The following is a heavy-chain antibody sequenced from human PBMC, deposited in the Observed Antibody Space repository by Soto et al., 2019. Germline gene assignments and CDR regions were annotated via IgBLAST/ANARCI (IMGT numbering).Heavy chain of an antibody. V-gene: IGHV1-18*01. Sequence: QVQLVQSGAEVKKPGASVKVSCKASGYTFTRSGISWVRQAPGQGLEWMGWINGYNGNTNYAQKFQGRITMTTDTPTSTAYMELRSLRSDDTAVYYCARMGGVPCYYYGMDVWGQGTTVIVSS. CDR3: ARMGGVPCYYYGMDV. CDR2: INGYNGNT. CDR1: GYTFTRSG. D-gene: IGHD3-16*01. J-gene: IGHJ6*02.